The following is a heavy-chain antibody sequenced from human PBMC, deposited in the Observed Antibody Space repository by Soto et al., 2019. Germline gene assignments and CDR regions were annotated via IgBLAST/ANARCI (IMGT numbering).Heavy chain of an antibody. CDR1: GYTLTELS. CDR3: ATAHRSPIAAAANRQDY. J-gene: IGHJ4*02. CDR2: FDPEDGET. D-gene: IGHD6-13*01. Sequence: VKVSCKVSGYTLTELSMHWVRQAPGKGLEWMGGFDPEDGETIYAQKFQGRVTMTEDTSTDTAYMELSSLRSEDTAVYYCATAHRSPIAAAANRQDYWGQGTLVTVSS. V-gene: IGHV1-24*01.